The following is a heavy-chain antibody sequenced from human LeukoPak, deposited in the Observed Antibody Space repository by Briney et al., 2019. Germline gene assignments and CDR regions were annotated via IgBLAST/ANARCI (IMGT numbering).Heavy chain of an antibody. CDR1: GGSFSGYY. J-gene: IGHJ4*02. Sequence: KPSETLSLTCAVYGGSFSGYYWSWIRQPPGKGLEWIGEINHSGSTNYNPSLKSRVTISVDTSKNQFSLKLSSVTAADTAVYYCARHVRRGQFVLMVYAVDYWGQGTLVTVSS. V-gene: IGHV4-34*01. CDR2: INHSGST. CDR3: ARHVRRGQFVLMVYAVDY. D-gene: IGHD2-8*01.